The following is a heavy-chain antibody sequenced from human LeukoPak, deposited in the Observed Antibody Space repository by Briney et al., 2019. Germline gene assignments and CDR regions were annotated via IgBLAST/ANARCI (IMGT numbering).Heavy chain of an antibody. V-gene: IGHV4-59*01. CDR1: GGSISSYY. CDR3: ARVDISTGLSIFDY. J-gene: IGHJ4*02. D-gene: IGHD1-14*01. CDR2: IYNSGRA. Sequence: KASETLSLTCTVSGGSISSYYWSWIRQPPGKGLEWIGYIYNSGRANYNPSLKSRVTISEDTSKNQFSLKLFSVAAADTAVYYCARVDISTGLSIFDYWGQGTLVTVSS.